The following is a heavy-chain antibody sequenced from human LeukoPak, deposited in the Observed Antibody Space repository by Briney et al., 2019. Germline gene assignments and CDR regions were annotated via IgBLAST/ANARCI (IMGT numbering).Heavy chain of an antibody. V-gene: IGHV1-2*02. Sequence: ASVKGSCKASGYTFTAYYIHWVRQAPGQGLEWMGWINPNSGATNHAQNFQARVAMTRDTSISTAYMELSSLRSDDAVVYYYARVSGTTSFGNYWFDSWGRGTLVTVSS. J-gene: IGHJ5*01. D-gene: IGHD3-10*01. CDR2: INPNSGAT. CDR3: ARVSGTTSFGNYWFDS. CDR1: GYTFTAYY.